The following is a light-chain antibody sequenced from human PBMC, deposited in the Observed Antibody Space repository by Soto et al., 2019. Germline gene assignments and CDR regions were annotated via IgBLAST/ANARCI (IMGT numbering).Light chain of an antibody. Sequence: EIGLTQSPGTLSLSPGKRATLSCRASQSVSSSYLAWYQQKPGQAPRLLIYGASNRATGIPARFSGSGSGTDFTLTITSLEPEDFAVYYCQQRSNWPPLTFGQGTRLEIK. CDR1: QSVSSSY. J-gene: IGKJ5*01. V-gene: IGKV3D-20*02. CDR2: GAS. CDR3: QQRSNWPPLT.